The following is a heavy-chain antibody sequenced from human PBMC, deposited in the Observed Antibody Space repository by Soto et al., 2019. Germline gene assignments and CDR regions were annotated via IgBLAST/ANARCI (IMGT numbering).Heavy chain of an antibody. D-gene: IGHD4-17*01. Sequence: SETLSLTCVVSGGSLSSYYWSWIRQPPGKGLEWIGYIYYSGSTNYNPSLKSRVTISVDTSKNQFSLKLSSVTAADTAVYYCATIIHNDYGDYRDYWGQGTLVTVSS. V-gene: IGHV4-59*08. CDR1: GGSLSSYY. CDR2: IYYSGST. CDR3: ATIIHNDYGDYRDY. J-gene: IGHJ4*02.